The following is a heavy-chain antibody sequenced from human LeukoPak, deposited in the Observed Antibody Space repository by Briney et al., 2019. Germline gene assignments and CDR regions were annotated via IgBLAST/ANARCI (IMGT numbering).Heavy chain of an antibody. CDR2: INSDGSSA. J-gene: IGHJ4*02. D-gene: IGHD6-19*01. CDR1: GFTFSNYW. V-gene: IGHV3-74*01. Sequence: GGSLRLSCAASGFTFSNYWMHWVRQAPGKGLVWVSRINSDGSSATYADSVKGRFTISRDNSKSTLYLQMNSLRAEDTAVYYCAKEAVAGIVDYLGQGTLVTVSS. CDR3: AKEAVAGIVDY.